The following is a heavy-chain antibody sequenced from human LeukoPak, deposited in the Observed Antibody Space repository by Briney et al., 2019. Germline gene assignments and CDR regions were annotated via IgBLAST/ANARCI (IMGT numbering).Heavy chain of an antibody. J-gene: IGHJ6*02. V-gene: IGHV1-69*04. CDR3: ATGVVVVPAAIALPYYYYYGMDV. Sequence: SVKVSCKASGGTFSSYAISWVRQASGQGLEWMGRIIPILGIANYAQKFQGRVTITADKSTSTAYMELSSLRSEDTAVYYCATGVVVVPAAIALPYYYYYGMDVWGQGTTVTVSS. D-gene: IGHD2-2*01. CDR2: IIPILGIA. CDR1: GGTFSSYA.